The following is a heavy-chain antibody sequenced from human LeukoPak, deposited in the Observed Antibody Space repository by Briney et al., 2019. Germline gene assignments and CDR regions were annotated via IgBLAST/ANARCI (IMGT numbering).Heavy chain of an antibody. D-gene: IGHD3-9*01. CDR3: ARVGYDILTGSFDY. CDR1: GFTFSSYE. CDR2: INHSGST. Sequence: GSLRLSCAASGFTFSSYEMNWIRQPPGKGLEWIGEINHSGSTNYNPSLKSRVTISVDTSKNQFSLKLSSVAAEDTAVYYCARVGYDILTGSFDYWGQGTLVTVSS. J-gene: IGHJ4*02. V-gene: IGHV4-34*01.